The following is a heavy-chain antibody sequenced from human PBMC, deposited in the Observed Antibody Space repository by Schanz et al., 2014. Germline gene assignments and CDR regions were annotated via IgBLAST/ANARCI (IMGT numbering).Heavy chain of an antibody. CDR1: GDTFSSYT. CDR3: VRDGDERLVVIFDQ. J-gene: IGHJ4*02. D-gene: IGHD3-22*01. Sequence: QVPLVQSGAEVKKPGSSVKVSCTASGDTFSSYTINWVRHAPGQGLEWMGWISAYNGNMNYAPKFQGRVTMTTDTSSSSSYMDLWNLRSDDTAVYYCVRDGDERLVVIFDQWGQGTLVTVSS. CDR2: ISAYNGNM. V-gene: IGHV1-18*01.